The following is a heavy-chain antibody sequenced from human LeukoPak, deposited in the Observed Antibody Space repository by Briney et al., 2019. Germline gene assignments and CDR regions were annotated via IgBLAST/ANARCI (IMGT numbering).Heavy chain of an antibody. J-gene: IGHJ4*02. CDR2: LYPAGDT. V-gene: IGHV3-53*01. Sequence: GGSLRLSCAASGITVSDNYMSWVRQTPGKGLEWVSTLYPAGDTYFADSVRGRFTTSRDISKNTVYLQMGSLRAEDTAVYFCARVLFPYGDFDYWGQGALVTVSS. CDR3: ARVLFPYGDFDY. CDR1: GITVSDNY. D-gene: IGHD4-17*01.